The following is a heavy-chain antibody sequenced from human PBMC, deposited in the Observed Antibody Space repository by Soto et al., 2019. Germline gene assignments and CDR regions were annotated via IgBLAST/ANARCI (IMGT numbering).Heavy chain of an antibody. CDR2: ISGSGGST. Sequence: VQLLESGGGLVQPGGSLRLSCAASGFTFSSYAMSWDRQAPGKGLEWVSAISGSGGSTYYADSVKGRFTISRDNSKNTLYLQMNSLRAEETAVYYCAIAPPFTLTTFVALISSRAKMDFDYWGQGTLVTVST. CDR3: AIAPPFTLTTFVALISSRAKMDFDY. V-gene: IGHV3-23*01. D-gene: IGHD4-4*01. J-gene: IGHJ4*02. CDR1: GFTFSSYA.